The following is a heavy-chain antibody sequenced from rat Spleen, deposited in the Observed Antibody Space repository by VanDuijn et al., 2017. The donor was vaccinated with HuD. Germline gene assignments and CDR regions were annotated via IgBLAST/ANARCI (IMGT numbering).Heavy chain of an antibody. D-gene: IGHD3-2*01. CDR1: GFTFSDYY. J-gene: IGHJ4*01. CDR3: ARAPSYVMDA. Sequence: EVQLVESDGGLVQPGRSLKLSCAASGFTFSDYYMAWVRQAPTKGLEWVATFSYDGGNTYYRDSVRGRFTISRDNVKSTLYLQMSKLGSEDTAIYYCARAPSYVMDAWGQGASVTVSS. CDR2: FSYDGGNT. V-gene: IGHV5-29*01.